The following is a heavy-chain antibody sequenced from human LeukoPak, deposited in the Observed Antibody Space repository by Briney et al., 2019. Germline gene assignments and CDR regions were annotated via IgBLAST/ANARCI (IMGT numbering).Heavy chain of an antibody. J-gene: IGHJ3*02. CDR3: ATRRITMIVVVTNGAFDI. Sequence: GASVKASCKVSGYTLTELSLHWVRQAPGKGLEWMGGFDPEDGETIYAQKFQGRVTMTEDTSTGTAYMELSSLRSEDTAVYYCATRRITMIVVVTNGAFDIWGQGTMVTVSS. CDR2: FDPEDGET. V-gene: IGHV1-24*01. CDR1: GYTLTELS. D-gene: IGHD3-22*01.